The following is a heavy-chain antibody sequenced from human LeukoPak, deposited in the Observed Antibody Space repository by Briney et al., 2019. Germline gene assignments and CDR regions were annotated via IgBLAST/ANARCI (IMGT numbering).Heavy chain of an antibody. J-gene: IGHJ4*02. D-gene: IGHD3-9*01. CDR3: ARVTPGGYEGFDWLENFDY. CDR1: GGTFSSYA. CDR2: IIPIFGTA. Sequence: GASVKVSCKASGGTFSSYAISWVRQAPGQGLEWMGGIIPIFGTANYAQKFQGRVTMTTDTSTSTAYMELRSLRSDDTAVYYCARVTPGGYEGFDWLENFDYWGQGTLVTVSS. V-gene: IGHV1-69*05.